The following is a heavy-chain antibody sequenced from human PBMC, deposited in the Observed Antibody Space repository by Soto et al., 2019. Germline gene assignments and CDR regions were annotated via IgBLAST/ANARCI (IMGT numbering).Heavy chain of an antibody. CDR1: AGDISGYD. J-gene: IGHJ6*02. CDR3: ARDSITIFGVALSRDYYYGMDV. CDR2: IYTSGST. Sequence: SETLCLTCSVSAGDISGYDWSWIGHPAGKRLEXIRRIYTSGSTNYNPSLKSRVTMSVDTSKNQFSLKLSSVTAADTAVYYCARDSITIFGVALSRDYYYGMDVWGQGTTVTVSS. V-gene: IGHV4-4*07. D-gene: IGHD3-3*01.